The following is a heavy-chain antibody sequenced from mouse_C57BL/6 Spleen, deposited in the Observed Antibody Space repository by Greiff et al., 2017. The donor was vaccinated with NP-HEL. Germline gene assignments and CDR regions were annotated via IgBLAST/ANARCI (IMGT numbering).Heavy chain of an antibody. CDR2: IYPSDSET. D-gene: IGHD2-4*01. Sequence: QVQLQQPGAELVRPGSSVKLSCKASGYTFTSYWMDWVKQRPGQGLEWIGNIYPSDSETHYNQKFKDKATLTVDKSSSTAYMQLSSLTSEDSAVYYCARRDDYGFRYYWGQGTTLTVSS. CDR3: ARRDDYGFRYY. V-gene: IGHV1-61*01. J-gene: IGHJ2*01. CDR1: GYTFTSYW.